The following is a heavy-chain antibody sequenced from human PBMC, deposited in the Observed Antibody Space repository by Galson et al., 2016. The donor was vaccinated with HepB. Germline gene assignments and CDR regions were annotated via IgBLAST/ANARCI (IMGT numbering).Heavy chain of an antibody. CDR2: IKQDGTQK. CDR1: GFTFSNYW. D-gene: IGHD2-2*01. CDR3: ARVLAGSTTSPMDV. V-gene: IGHV3-7*01. Sequence: LRLSCAASGFTFSNYWMSWVRQAPGEGLEWLVNIKQDGTQKDYVDSVKGRFTISRDNAKNSLYLQMNSLRVEDTAVYYCARVLAGSTTSPMDVGGQGTTVPVS. J-gene: IGHJ6*02.